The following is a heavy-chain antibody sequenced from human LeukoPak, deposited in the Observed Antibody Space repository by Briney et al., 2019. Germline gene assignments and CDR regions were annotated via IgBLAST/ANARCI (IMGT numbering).Heavy chain of an antibody. CDR1: GGSFSGYY. CDR2: INHGGST. V-gene: IGHV4-34*01. CDR3: ARGGNFQH. D-gene: IGHD3-10*01. Sequence: TSETLSLTCAVYGGSFSGYYWSWIRQPPGKGLEWIGEINHGGSTNYNPSLKSRVTISVDTSKNRFSLKLSSVTAADTAVYYCARGGNFQHWGQGTLVTVSS. J-gene: IGHJ1*01.